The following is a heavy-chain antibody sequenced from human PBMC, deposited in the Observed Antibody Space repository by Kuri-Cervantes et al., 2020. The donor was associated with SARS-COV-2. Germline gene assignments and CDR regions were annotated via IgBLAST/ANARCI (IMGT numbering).Heavy chain of an antibody. CDR1: GFTFSSYS. CDR3: AREDYDFWRSPYYYYMDV. Sequence: GGSLRLSCAASGFTFSSYSMNWVRQAPGKGLEWVSSISSSGSYIYYADSVKGRFTISRDNAKNSLYLQMNSLRAEDTAVYYCAREDYDFWRSPYYYYMDVWGKGTTVTVSS. V-gene: IGHV3-21*01. J-gene: IGHJ6*03. D-gene: IGHD3-3*01. CDR2: ISSSGSYI.